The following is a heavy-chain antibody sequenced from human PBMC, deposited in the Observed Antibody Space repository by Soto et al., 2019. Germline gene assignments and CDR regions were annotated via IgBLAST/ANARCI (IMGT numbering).Heavy chain of an antibody. CDR2: IWYDGSNK. V-gene: IGHV3-33*01. J-gene: IGHJ6*02. D-gene: IGHD4-17*01. CDR1: GFTFSSYG. CDR3: ARPYGDYDYYGMDV. Sequence: QVQLVESGGGVVQPGRSLRLSCAASGFTFSSYGMHWVRQAPGKGLEWVAVIWYDGSNKYYADSVKGRFTISRDNSKNTLYLHMNSLRAEDTAVYYCARPYGDYDYYGMDVWGQGTTVTVSS.